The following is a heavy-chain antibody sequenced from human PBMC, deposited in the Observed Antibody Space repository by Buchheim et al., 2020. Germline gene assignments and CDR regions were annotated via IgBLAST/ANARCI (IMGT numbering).Heavy chain of an antibody. D-gene: IGHD3-22*01. CDR3: AITYYYDSSGYYYFDY. CDR2: MYYNGST. CDR1: GGSISSSSYY. Sequence: QLQLQESGPGLVKPSETLSLTCTVSGGSISSSSYYWGWIRQPPGKGLECIGTMYYNGSTYYNPSLKGRVTISVDTSTNQFSLKLTSVTAADTAVYFCAITYYYDSSGYYYFDYWGQGTL. V-gene: IGHV4-39*01. J-gene: IGHJ4*02.